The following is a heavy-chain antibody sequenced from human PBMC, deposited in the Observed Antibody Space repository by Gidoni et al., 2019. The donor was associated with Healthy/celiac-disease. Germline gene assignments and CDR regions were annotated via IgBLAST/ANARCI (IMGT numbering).Heavy chain of an antibody. CDR1: GFTFSNAW. V-gene: IGHV3-15*07. D-gene: IGHD3-9*01. Sequence: EVQLVESGGGLVKPGGSLRLSCAASGFTFSNAWMNWVRQAPGKGLEWVGRIKSKTDGGTTDYAAPVKGRFTISRDDSKNTLYLQMNSLKTEDTAVYYCTTEPVNYDILTGYRLGGEYYFDYWGQGTLVTVSS. CDR2: IKSKTDGGTT. J-gene: IGHJ4*02. CDR3: TTEPVNYDILTGYRLGGEYYFDY.